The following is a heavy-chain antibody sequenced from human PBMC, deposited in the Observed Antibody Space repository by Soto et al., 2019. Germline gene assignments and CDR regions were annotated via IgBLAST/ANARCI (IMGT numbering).Heavy chain of an antibody. CDR1: GYTFTTYA. D-gene: IGHD1-1*01. Sequence: ASVKVSCKASGYTFTTYAVHWVRQAPGQRLEWMGWINAGNGNTKYSQKFQGRVTITRDISASTAYMELSSLRSEDTAVYYCARGPGTGTHYFDYWGQGTLVTVSS. CDR3: ARGPGTGTHYFDY. CDR2: INAGNGNT. J-gene: IGHJ4*02. V-gene: IGHV1-3*01.